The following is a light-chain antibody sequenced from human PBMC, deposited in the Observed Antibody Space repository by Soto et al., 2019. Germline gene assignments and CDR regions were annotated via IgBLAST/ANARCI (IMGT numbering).Light chain of an antibody. Sequence: QGVLTHPACFSWSPGDAVTVSCLGTSSDVGGYKSVSWYQQYPGKAPRLMIYDVARWPSGVPDRFSGSKSGNTASLTISGLQAEDEADYFCCSYAGGYTYLFGTGTKV. CDR2: DVA. J-gene: IGLJ1*01. CDR1: SSDVGGYKS. V-gene: IGLV2-11*01. CDR3: CSYAGGYTYL.